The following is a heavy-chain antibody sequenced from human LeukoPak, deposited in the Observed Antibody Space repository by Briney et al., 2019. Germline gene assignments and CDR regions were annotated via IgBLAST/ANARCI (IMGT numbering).Heavy chain of an antibody. CDR1: GGSFSGYY. D-gene: IGHD2-15*01. J-gene: IGHJ4*02. V-gene: IGHV4-34*01. Sequence: PSETLSLTCAVYGGSFSGYYWSWIRQPPGKGLEWIGEINHSGSTNYNPSLKSRVTISVDTSKNQFSLKLSSVTAADTAVYYCARGLRRSFRNSYFDYWGQGTLVTVSS. CDR3: ARGLRRSFRNSYFDY. CDR2: INHSGST.